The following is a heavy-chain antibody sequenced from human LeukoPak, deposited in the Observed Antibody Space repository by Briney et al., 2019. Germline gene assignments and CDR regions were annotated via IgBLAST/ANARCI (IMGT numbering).Heavy chain of an antibody. CDR1: GFTVSSNY. Sequence: GGSLRLSCAASGFTVSSNYMSWVRQAPGKGLEWVSVIYSGGSTYYADSVKGRFTISRDNSKNTLYLQMNSLRVEDTAVYYCARSSGWYGQFDYWGQGTLVTVSS. CDR2: IYSGGST. CDR3: ARSSGWYGQFDY. J-gene: IGHJ4*02. V-gene: IGHV3-66*01. D-gene: IGHD6-19*01.